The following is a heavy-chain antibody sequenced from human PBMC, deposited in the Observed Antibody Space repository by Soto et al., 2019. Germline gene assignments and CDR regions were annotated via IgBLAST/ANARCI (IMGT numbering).Heavy chain of an antibody. CDR3: ASSIVVVSSDDY. D-gene: IGHD3-22*01. J-gene: IGHJ4*02. Sequence: GGSLRLSCAASGFTFSSYSMNWVRQAPGKGLEWVSSISSSSSYIYYADSVKGRFTISRDNAKNSLYLQMNSLRAEDTAVYYCASSIVVVSSDDYWGQGTLVTVSS. CDR1: GFTFSSYS. V-gene: IGHV3-21*01. CDR2: ISSSSSYI.